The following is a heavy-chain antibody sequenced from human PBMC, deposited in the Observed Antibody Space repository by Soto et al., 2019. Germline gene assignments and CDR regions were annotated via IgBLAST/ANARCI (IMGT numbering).Heavy chain of an antibody. V-gene: IGHV4-34*01. J-gene: IGHJ3*02. Sequence: LTCAIYDGSFSVYYWIWIRQSPGEGLEWTGEINHSGSTNYNPSLKSRVTMSVDASKNQFSLKLSSVTAADTAVYYCARDSTRRGACDIWGQGTTVTVSS. CDR3: ARDSTRRGACDI. CDR1: DGSFSVYY. CDR2: INHSGST. D-gene: IGHD4-4*01.